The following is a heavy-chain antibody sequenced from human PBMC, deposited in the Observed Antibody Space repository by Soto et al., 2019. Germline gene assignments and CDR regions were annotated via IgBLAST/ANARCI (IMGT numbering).Heavy chain of an antibody. CDR2: IYTSGST. D-gene: IGHD5-18*01. CDR3: ARARQRDTGRGLDV. Sequence: SETLCVTCTVSVGHISSYYWSWIRQPAGKGLEWIGRIYTSGSTNYNPSLKSRVTMSVDTSKNQFSLELSSVTAADTAVYYCARARQRDTGRGLDVWGQGTTVTV. J-gene: IGHJ6*02. V-gene: IGHV4-4*07. CDR1: VGHISSYY.